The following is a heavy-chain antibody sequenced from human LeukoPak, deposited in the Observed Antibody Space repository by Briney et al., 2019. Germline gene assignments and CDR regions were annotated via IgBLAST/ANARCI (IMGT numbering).Heavy chain of an antibody. CDR2: IHYSGST. CDR1: GGSFSGYY. J-gene: IGHJ4*02. D-gene: IGHD2-15*01. Sequence: SKTLSLTCAVYGGSFSGYYWSWIRQPPGKGLEWIGEIHYSGSTNYNPTLKSRVNISVDTSKNKFSLKLSSVTAADTAVYYCARRHLGFCSGGSCRDFDYWGQGTLVTVSS. CDR3: ARRHLGFCSGGSCRDFDY. V-gene: IGHV4-34*01.